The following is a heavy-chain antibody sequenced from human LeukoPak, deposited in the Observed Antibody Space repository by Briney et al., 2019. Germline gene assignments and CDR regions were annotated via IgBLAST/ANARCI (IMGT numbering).Heavy chain of an antibody. J-gene: IGHJ4*02. V-gene: IGHV3-30*02. Sequence: GGSLRLSCAASGFTFSSYGMHWVRQAPGKGLEWVAFIRYDGSNKYYADSVKGRFTISRDNSKNKLYLQMNSLRAEDTAVYYCAKDGSDFWGDYYFDYWGQGTLVTVST. D-gene: IGHD3-3*01. CDR1: GFTFSSYG. CDR2: IRYDGSNK. CDR3: AKDGSDFWGDYYFDY.